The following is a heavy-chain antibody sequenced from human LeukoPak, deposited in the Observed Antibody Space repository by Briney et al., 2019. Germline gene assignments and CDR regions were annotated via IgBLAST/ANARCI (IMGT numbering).Heavy chain of an antibody. J-gene: IGHJ4*02. CDR2: IRYDGSNK. Sequence: GGSLRLSCAASGFTFSSYGMHWVRQAPGKGLGWVAFIRYDGSNKYYADSVKGRFTISRDNSKNTLYLQMNSLRAEDTAVYYCAKGYCSSTSCYTALGDYWGQGTLVTVSS. CDR3: AKGYCSSTSCYTALGDY. CDR1: GFTFSSYG. D-gene: IGHD2-2*02. V-gene: IGHV3-30*02.